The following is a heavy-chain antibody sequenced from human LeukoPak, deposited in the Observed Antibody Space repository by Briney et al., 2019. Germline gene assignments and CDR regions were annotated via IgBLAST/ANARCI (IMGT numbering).Heavy chain of an antibody. D-gene: IGHD3-9*01. V-gene: IGHV3-21*01. CDR3: ARVSYDILTGYSYIDY. CDR2: IRSSSSYI. J-gene: IGHJ4*02. CDR1: GFTFSSYS. Sequence: PGGSLRLSCAASGFTFSSYSMNWVRQAPGKGLEWVSSIRSSSSYIYYADSVKGRFTISRDNAKNSLYLQMNSLRAEDTAVYYCARVSYDILTGYSYIDYWGQGTLVTVSS.